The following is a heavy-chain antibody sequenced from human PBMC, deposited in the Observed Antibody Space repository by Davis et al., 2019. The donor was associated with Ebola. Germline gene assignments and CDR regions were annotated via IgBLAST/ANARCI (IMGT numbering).Heavy chain of an antibody. CDR3: ARHGITGTTIDF. Sequence: PGGSLRLSCKGSGYSFTSYWITWVRQLPGKGLEWMGRIDPSDSYTNYSPSFQGHVTISADKSITTAYLQWSSLRASDTAMYYCARHGITGTTIDFWGQGTLVTVAS. CDR2: IDPSDSYT. D-gene: IGHD1-7*01. J-gene: IGHJ4*02. CDR1: GYSFTSYW. V-gene: IGHV5-10-1*01.